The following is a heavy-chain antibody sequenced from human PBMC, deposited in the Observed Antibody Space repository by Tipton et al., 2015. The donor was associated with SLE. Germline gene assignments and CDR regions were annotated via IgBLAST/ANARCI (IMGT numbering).Heavy chain of an antibody. J-gene: IGHJ4*02. CDR1: SGSVSSGAYY. CDR2: VFSSGTT. Sequence: TLSLTCTVSSGSVSSGAYYWSWIRQHPGKGPEWIGYVFSSGTTYYNPSLKGRLSLSLDTSQNQLSLKLSSVTAADTAVYYCARVRYCSGGSCPGFDYWGQGTLVTVSS. D-gene: IGHD2-15*01. CDR3: ARVRYCSGGSCPGFDY. V-gene: IGHV4-31*03.